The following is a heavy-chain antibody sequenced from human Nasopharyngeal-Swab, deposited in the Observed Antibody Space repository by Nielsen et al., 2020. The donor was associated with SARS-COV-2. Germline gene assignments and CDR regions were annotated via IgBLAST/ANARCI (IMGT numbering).Heavy chain of an antibody. CDR1: GFTFSSYS. CDR3: ARSYSGSSASFDY. V-gene: IGHV3-21*01. CDR2: ISSSSSYI. D-gene: IGHD1-26*01. J-gene: IGHJ4*02. Sequence: GGSLRLSCAASGFTFSSYSMNWVRQAPGKGLEWVSSISSSSSYIYYADSVKGRFTISRDNAKNSLYLQMNSLRDEDTAVYYCARSYSGSSASFDYWGQGTLVTVSS.